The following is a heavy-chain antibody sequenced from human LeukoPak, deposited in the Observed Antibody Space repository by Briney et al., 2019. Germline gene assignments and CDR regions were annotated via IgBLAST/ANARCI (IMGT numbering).Heavy chain of an antibody. CDR3: AGGYCSSTSCYVPIYYGMDV. CDR2: ISAYNGNT. J-gene: IGHJ6*02. Sequence: GASVRVSCKASGYTFTSYGISRVRQAPGQGLEWMGWISAYNGNTNYAQKFQGRVTMTRDTSTSTVYMELSSLRSEDTAVYYCAGGYCSSTSCYVPIYYGMDVWGQGTTVTVSS. D-gene: IGHD2-2*01. V-gene: IGHV1-18*01. CDR1: GYTFTSYG.